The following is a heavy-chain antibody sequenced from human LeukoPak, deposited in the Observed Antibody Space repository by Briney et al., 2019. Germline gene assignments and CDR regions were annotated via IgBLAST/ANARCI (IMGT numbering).Heavy chain of an antibody. CDR1: GGSFSGYY. CDR3: ARDHLANLASRLFDP. Sequence: SETLSLTCAVYGGSFSGYYWSWIRQPPGKGLEWMGEINHSGSTNYNPYLKSRVTISVDTSKNQFSLKLNSVTAADTAVYYCARDHLANLASRLFDPWGQGSLVTVSS. J-gene: IGHJ5*02. V-gene: IGHV4-34*01. D-gene: IGHD3-3*01. CDR2: INHSGST.